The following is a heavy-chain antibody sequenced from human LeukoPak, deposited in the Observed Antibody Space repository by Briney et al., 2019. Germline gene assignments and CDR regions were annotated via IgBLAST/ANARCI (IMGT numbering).Heavy chain of an antibody. J-gene: IGHJ6*03. CDR1: GYTFTGYY. D-gene: IGHD3-10*01. CDR2: INPNSGGT. Sequence: VASVKVSCKAPGYTFTGYYMHWVRQAPGQGLEWMGWINPNSGGTNYAQKFQGRVTMTRDTSISTAYMELSRLRSDDTAVYYCARDNLSSDGSGSPHGYYYYMDVWGKGTTVTISS. CDR3: ARDNLSSDGSGSPHGYYYYMDV. V-gene: IGHV1-2*02.